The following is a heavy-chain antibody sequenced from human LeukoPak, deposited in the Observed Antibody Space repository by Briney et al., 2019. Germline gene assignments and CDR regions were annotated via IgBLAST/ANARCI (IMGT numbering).Heavy chain of an antibody. V-gene: IGHV5-51*01. D-gene: IGHD2-2*01. J-gene: IGHJ4*02. Sequence: GEPLKISCKGSGYSFTNYWIGWVRQMPGKGLEWMGIVYPGDSNTRYSPSFQGQVTISADESISTAYLQWSSLKASDTAMYYCARLGYCTITSCYANFDFWGQGTLVTVSS. CDR2: VYPGDSNT. CDR3: ARLGYCTITSCYANFDF. CDR1: GYSFTNYW.